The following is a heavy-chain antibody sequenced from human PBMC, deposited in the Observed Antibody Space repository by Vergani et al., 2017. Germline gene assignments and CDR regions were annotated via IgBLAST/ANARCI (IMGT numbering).Heavy chain of an antibody. Sequence: QVSLVESGGGVVQPGRSLTLTCSASGVGIKNFAMHWVRQAPGKGLEWVATISKDGTHDYYEPSVRGRFAVARDNFKNTMYLQVDRLTTDDTAVYLCARDVTDSFVSSSYYSHFLYLWGQGILVTVSS. CDR3: ARDVTDSFVSSSYYSHFLYL. V-gene: IGHV3-30*03. J-gene: IGHJ4*02. CDR1: GVGIKNFA. D-gene: IGHD3-22*01. CDR2: ISKDGTHD.